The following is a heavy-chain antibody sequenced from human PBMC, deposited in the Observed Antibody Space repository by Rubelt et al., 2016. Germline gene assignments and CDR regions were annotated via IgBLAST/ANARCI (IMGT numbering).Heavy chain of an antibody. CDR3: ARSPPGGSGNFYSANFEY. J-gene: IGHJ4*02. CDR1: GFSITSGYY. D-gene: IGHD3-10*01. V-gene: IGHV4-61*01. CDR2: IYYSGST. Sequence: QVQLQESGPGLVKPSENLSLICSVSGFSITSGYYWAWIRQSPGQGLEWFGYIYYSGSTNYNPTLQSPVPLSNNTATNPFSLKLKSVTEADTAVYYCARSPPGGSGNFYSANFEYWGQGILVTVSS.